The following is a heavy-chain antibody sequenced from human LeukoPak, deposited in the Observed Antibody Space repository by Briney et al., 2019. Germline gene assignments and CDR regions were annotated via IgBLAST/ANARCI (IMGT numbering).Heavy chain of an antibody. Sequence: GGSLRLSCAASGFTFSSYSMNWVRQAPGKGLEWVSSISSSSSYIYYADSVKGRFTISRDNSKNTLYLQMNSLRAEDTVVYYCASGPVAGIKKVDYYYYGMDVWGQGTTVTVSS. J-gene: IGHJ6*02. CDR3: ASGPVAGIKKVDYYYYGMDV. CDR1: GFTFSSYS. CDR2: ISSSSSYI. D-gene: IGHD6-19*01. V-gene: IGHV3-21*04.